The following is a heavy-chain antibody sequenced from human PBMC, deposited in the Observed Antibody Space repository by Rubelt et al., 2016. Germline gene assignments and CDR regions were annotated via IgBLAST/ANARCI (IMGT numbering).Heavy chain of an antibody. J-gene: IGHJ4*02. CDR3: ARDHSSGWYLEGFFDY. CDR2: MYHSGST. Sequence: QVQLQESGPGLVKPSETLSLTCTVSGYSISSGYYWGWIRQPQGKGLEWIGSMYHSGSTYYNPSLKSRVTISVDTSKNQFSLKLSSVTAADTAVYYCARDHSSGWYLEGFFDYWGQGTLVTVSS. CDR1: GYSISSGYY. D-gene: IGHD6-19*01. V-gene: IGHV4-38-2*02.